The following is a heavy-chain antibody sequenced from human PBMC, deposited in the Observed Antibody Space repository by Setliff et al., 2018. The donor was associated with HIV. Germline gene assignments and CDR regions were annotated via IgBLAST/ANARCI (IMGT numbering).Heavy chain of an antibody. D-gene: IGHD2-15*01. Sequence: SVKVSCKASGGTFSAYAVNWVRQAPGQGLEWMGRIISILGTPNYSHKFQGRVTITADQSTTTTYMELSSLRSDDTAIYYCARDFHVLGYCSADSCPYDASDVCVQGTMVTVSS. CDR1: GGTFSAYA. V-gene: IGHV1-69*11. J-gene: IGHJ3*01. CDR2: IISILGTP. CDR3: ARDFHVLGYCSADSCPYDASDV.